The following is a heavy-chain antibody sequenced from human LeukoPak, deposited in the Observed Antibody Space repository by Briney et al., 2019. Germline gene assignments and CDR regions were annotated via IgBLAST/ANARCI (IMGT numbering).Heavy chain of an antibody. V-gene: IGHV4-4*07. D-gene: IGHD6-19*01. CDR1: GGSISNYH. CDR2: IHTSGST. J-gene: IGHJ4*02. CDR3: ARRDISSGWSFDY. Sequence: SETLSLTCTVSGGSISNYHWSWIRQPAGKGLEWVGQIHTSGSTNYNPPLKSRVTMSIDTTEDQVSLTIRSVTAADTAFYYCARRDISSGWSFDYWGQGTLVTVSS.